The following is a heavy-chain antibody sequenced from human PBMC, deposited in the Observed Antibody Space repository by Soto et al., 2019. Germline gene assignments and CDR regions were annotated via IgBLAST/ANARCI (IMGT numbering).Heavy chain of an antibody. CDR1: GFTISSNY. CDR2: IYSGGGT. D-gene: IGHD4-17*01. J-gene: IGHJ4*02. CDR3: AREESSVTPKVGHHFVY. V-gene: IGHV3-66*01. Sequence: PGGSLRLSCAASGFTISSNYMSWVRQAPGKGLEWISVIYSGGGTYYADSVKGRFTISRENSKNTLYLQMNRLRVEDTAVYYCAREESSVTPKVGHHFVYWGGGTLVTVSS.